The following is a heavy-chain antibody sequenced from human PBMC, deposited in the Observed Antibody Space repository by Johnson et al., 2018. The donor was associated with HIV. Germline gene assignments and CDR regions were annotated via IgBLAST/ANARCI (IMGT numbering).Heavy chain of an antibody. J-gene: IGHJ3*02. CDR2: ISYDGSNK. CDR1: GFTFSSYA. D-gene: IGHD3-10*01. CDR3: ARAYYYGSGSYYRGAFDI. V-gene: IGHV3-30-3*01. Sequence: VQLVESGGGLVQPGGSLRLSCEASGFTFSSYAMHWVRQAPGKGLEWVAVISYDGSNKYYADSVKGRFTISRDNSKNTLYLQMNSLRAEDTAVYYCARAYYYGSGSYYRGAFDIWGQGTMVTVSS.